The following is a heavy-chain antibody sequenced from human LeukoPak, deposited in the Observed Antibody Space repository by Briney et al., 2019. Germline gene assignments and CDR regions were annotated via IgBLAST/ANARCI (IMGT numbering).Heavy chain of an antibody. V-gene: IGHV1-18*04. Sequence: ASVKVSCKASGYSFTSYGITWVREAPGQGPEWMGWISGSTGNTHYAQNVQGRVTMTTDTATSTAYMELRSLGSDDTAVYYCARVGRDCSRSNGYWEDWFDPCGHGTLVIVSS. J-gene: IGHJ5*02. CDR3: ARVGRDCSRSNGYWEDWFDP. CDR1: GYSFTSYG. D-gene: IGHD2-2*01. CDR2: ISGSTGNT.